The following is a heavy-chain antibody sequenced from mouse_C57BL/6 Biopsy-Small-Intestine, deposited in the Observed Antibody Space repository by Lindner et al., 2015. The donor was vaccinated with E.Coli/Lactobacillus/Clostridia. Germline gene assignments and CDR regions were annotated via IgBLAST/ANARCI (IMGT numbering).Heavy chain of an antibody. CDR1: GGTLSSYT. Sequence: SVKVSCKASGGTLSSYTITWVRQAPGQGLEWMGKIIPVLGVSHYAQAFQGRVTISADKSTSTAYMDLSSLRSEDTAVYYCARDGNDYYGSGNYNFWGRGTLVTVSS. J-gene: IGHJ4*01. CDR2: IIPVLGVS. CDR3: ARDGNDYYGSGNYNF. D-gene: IGHD1-1*02. V-gene: IGHV1-53*01.